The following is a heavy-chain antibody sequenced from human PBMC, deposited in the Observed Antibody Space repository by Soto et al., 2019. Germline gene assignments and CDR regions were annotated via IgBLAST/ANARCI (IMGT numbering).Heavy chain of an antibody. CDR2: TYYRSKWHN. J-gene: IGHJ5*02. D-gene: IGHD6-6*01. Sequence: PSETLSLTCAISGYSVSSNSAAWNWIRQSPSRGLEWLGRTYYRSKWHNDYAVSVNSRITINPDTSKNQFSLQLISVAPEDTAVYYCARDNGIAARRPGDWFDPWGQGTLVTVSS. V-gene: IGHV6-1*01. CDR1: GYSVSSNSAA. CDR3: ARDNGIAARRPGDWFDP.